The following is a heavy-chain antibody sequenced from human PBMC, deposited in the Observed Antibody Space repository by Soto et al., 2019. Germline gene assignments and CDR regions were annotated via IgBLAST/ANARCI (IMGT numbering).Heavy chain of an antibody. J-gene: IGHJ6*02. Sequence: QVQLVQSGAEVKKPGASVKVSCKVSGYTLTELSMHWVRQARGKGLESMGGFDPEDGETIYAQKFQGRVTMTEDTSTDTAYMELSSLRSEDTAVYYCATNRREYSSSLRYGMDVWDQGTTVTVSS. CDR1: GYTLTELS. D-gene: IGHD6-6*01. CDR3: ATNRREYSSSLRYGMDV. CDR2: FDPEDGET. V-gene: IGHV1-24*01.